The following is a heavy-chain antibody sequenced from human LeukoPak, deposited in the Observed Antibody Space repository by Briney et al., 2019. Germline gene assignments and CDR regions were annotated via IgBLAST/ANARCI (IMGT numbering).Heavy chain of an antibody. Sequence: PGRSLRLSCAASGFTFSSYGMHWVRQAPGKGLEWVAVISYDGSDKYYADSVKGRFTISRDNSKNTLYLQMYSLRTEETAVYYCARGGIAAADLRFDYWGQGTLVTVSS. CDR2: ISYDGSDK. CDR3: ARGGIAAADLRFDY. V-gene: IGHV3-30*03. CDR1: GFTFSSYG. J-gene: IGHJ4*02. D-gene: IGHD6-13*01.